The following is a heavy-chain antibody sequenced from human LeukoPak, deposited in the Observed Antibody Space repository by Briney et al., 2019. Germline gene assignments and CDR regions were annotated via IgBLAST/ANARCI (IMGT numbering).Heavy chain of an antibody. Sequence: GGSLRLSCAASGFTVSSNYMSWVRQAPGKGLEWVAFIRYDGSNKYYADSVKGRFTISRDNSKNTLYLQMNSLRAEDTAVYYCAKGRDGYNPFDYWGQGTLVTVSS. V-gene: IGHV3-30*02. CDR1: GFTVSSNY. J-gene: IGHJ4*02. D-gene: IGHD5-24*01. CDR2: IRYDGSNK. CDR3: AKGRDGYNPFDY.